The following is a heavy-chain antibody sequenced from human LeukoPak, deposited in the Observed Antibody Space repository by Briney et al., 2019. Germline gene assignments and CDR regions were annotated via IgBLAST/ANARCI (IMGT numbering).Heavy chain of an antibody. Sequence: PTGGSLRLSCAASGFRFSSYWMSWVRQAPGKGLEWVANIKQDGGEKYYVDSVKGRFTISRDNAKNSVYLQMNSLRAEDTAVYYCASDGHPFESWGQGARVTVSS. CDR2: IKQDGGEK. CDR1: GFRFSSYW. V-gene: IGHV3-7*01. J-gene: IGHJ4*02. CDR3: ASDGHPFES.